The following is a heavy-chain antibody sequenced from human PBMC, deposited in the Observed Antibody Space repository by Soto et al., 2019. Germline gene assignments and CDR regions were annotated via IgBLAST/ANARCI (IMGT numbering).Heavy chain of an antibody. J-gene: IGHJ4*02. CDR2: MWGSGTTT. CDR1: GFTFSSYA. D-gene: IGHD3-10*01. CDR3: AKDDRGAVAYFDY. V-gene: IGHV3-23*01. Sequence: GGSLRLSCAASGFTFSSYAMSWVRQAPGKGLEWVSSMWGSGTTTYYADSVKGRFTISRDNSKNTLSLQMDSLRAEDTAVYYCAKDDRGAVAYFDYWGQGTLVTVSS.